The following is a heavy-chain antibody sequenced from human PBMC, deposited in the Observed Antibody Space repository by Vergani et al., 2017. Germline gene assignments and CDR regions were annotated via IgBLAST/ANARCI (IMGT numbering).Heavy chain of an antibody. CDR2: IYPGDSET. Sequence: EVQLVQSGAEVKKPGESLKISCKGSGYNFSNYWIAWVRQMPGKGLEWMGIIYPGDSETIYGPSFQGQVTISAEKSISSAYLEWSSLKASETAMYYCARRSRYFYYYMDVWATGTTVIVSS. D-gene: IGHD1-14*01. V-gene: IGHV5-51*03. J-gene: IGHJ6*03. CDR3: ARRSRYFYYYMDV. CDR1: GYNFSNYW.